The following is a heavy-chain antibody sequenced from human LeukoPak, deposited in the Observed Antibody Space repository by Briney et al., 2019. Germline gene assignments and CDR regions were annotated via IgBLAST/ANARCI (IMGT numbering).Heavy chain of an antibody. CDR1: GFTVSSNS. Sequence: GGSLRLSCTVSGFTVSSNSMSWVRQAPGKGLEWVSYISSSSSTIYYGDSVKGRFTISRDNAENSLYLQMNGLRAEDTAVYFCARNGASSGRPYHLDYWGQGTLVTVSS. D-gene: IGHD6-19*01. CDR2: ISSSSSTI. V-gene: IGHV3-48*01. CDR3: ARNGASSGRPYHLDY. J-gene: IGHJ4*02.